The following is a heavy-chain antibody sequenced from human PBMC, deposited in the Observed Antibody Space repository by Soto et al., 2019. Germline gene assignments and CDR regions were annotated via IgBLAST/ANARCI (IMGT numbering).Heavy chain of an antibody. Sequence: SETLSLTCAVSGYSISSGYYWGWIRQPPGKGLEWIGSIYHSGSTYYNPSLKSRVTISVDTSKNQFSLKLSSVSAADTAVYYCARDFGVVISSWSGSMDVWGQGTTVTVSS. CDR1: GYSISSGYY. CDR2: IYHSGST. CDR3: ARDFGVVISSWSGSMDV. D-gene: IGHD3-3*01. J-gene: IGHJ6*02. V-gene: IGHV4-38-2*02.